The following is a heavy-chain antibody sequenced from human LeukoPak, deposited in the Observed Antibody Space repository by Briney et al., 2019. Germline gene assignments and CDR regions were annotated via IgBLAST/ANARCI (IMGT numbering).Heavy chain of an antibody. V-gene: IGHV3-23*01. D-gene: IGHD2-2*01. CDR2: ISAGADVI. J-gene: IGHJ4*02. CDR3: AKGGIVVVPADY. Sequence: SGGSLRLSCEAAGFSFRDYPMGWVRRASGKRLEWVSGISAGADVIFYADPVKGRFTISRDNSKNTLYLQMNSLRAEDTAVYYCAKGGIVVVPADYWGQGTLVTVSS. CDR1: GFSFRDYP.